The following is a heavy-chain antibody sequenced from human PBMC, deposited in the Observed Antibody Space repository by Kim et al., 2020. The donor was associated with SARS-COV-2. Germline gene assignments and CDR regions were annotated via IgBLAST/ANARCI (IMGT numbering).Heavy chain of an antibody. CDR2: IYYSGST. CDR1: GGSISSYY. D-gene: IGHD2-15*01. Sequence: SETLSLTCTVSGGSISSYYWSWIRQPPGKGLEWIGSIYYSGSTNYNPSLKSRVTISVDTSKNQFSLKLSSVTAADTAVYYCARGGPVVVVAARWFDPWGQGTMVTVSS. J-gene: IGHJ5*02. V-gene: IGHV4-59*01. CDR3: ARGGPVVVVAARWFDP.